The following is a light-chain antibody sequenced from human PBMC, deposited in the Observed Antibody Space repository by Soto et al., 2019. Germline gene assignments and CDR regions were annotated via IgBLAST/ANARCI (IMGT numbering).Light chain of an antibody. CDR1: QRVLYSSNNKNY. Sequence: DIVMTQSPDSLAVSLGERATINCKSSQRVLYSSNNKNYLAWYQQKPGQPPKLLIYWASTRESGVPDRFSGSGSGTDFTLTISSLQAGDVAVYYCQQYYSTPPYTFGQGTKLEIK. CDR2: WAS. CDR3: QQYYSTPPYT. V-gene: IGKV4-1*01. J-gene: IGKJ2*01.